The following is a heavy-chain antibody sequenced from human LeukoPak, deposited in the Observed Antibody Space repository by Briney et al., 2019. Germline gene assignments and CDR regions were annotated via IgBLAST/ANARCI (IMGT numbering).Heavy chain of an antibody. D-gene: IGHD5-18*01. CDR3: ARVVDTAMAFDY. CDR1: GGSISSYY. J-gene: IGHJ4*02. V-gene: IGHV4-59*01. Sequence: SETLSLPCTVSGGSISSYYWSWIRQPPGKGLEWIGYIYYSGSTNYNPSLKSRVTISVDTSKNQFSLKLSSVTAADTAVYYCARVVDTAMAFDYWGQGTLVTVSS. CDR2: IYYSGST.